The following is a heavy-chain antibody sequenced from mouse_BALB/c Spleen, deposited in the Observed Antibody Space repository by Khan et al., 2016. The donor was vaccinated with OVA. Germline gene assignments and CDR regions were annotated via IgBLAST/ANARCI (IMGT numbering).Heavy chain of an antibody. V-gene: IGHV9-3-1*01. J-gene: IGHJ1*01. CDR3: ASGGYWYFDV. Sequence: QIQLVQSGPELKKPGETVKISCKASGYTFTNYGMNWVKQAPGKGSKWMGWINTYTGEPTYVDDFKGRFAFSLETSASTAYLQINNLKNEDTATYFCASGGYWYFDVWGAGTTVTVSS. CDR2: INTYTGEP. CDR1: GYTFTNYG. D-gene: IGHD1-1*02.